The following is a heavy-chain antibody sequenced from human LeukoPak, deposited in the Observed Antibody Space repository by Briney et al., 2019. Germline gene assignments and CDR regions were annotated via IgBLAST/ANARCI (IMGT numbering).Heavy chain of an antibody. CDR2: INHCGST. V-gene: IGHV4-34*01. CDR3: AREGTAAAVDY. J-gene: IGHJ4*01. CDR1: GGSFNGYY. D-gene: IGHD6-13*01. Sequence: SSDPVSLTCAVYGGSFNGYYWSWIRQPPGKGLEGIGEINHCGSTNQNPSLKSRVTISVHTAKNQFALKLSSETAADTAVYYCAREGTAAAVDYWGQGTLGTVSP.